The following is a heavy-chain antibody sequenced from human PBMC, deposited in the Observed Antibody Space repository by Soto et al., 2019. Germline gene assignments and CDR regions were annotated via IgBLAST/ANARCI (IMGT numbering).Heavy chain of an antibody. J-gene: IGHJ4*02. CDR1: DGSFSGYY. CDR2: INHSGST. V-gene: IGHV4-34*01. Sequence: VQLQQWGAGLLKPSETLSLTCAVYDGSFSGYYWTWIRQPPGTGLEWIGEINHSGSTNYNPSLKSRVTISVDTSKNQFSLKLTSVTAADTAVHYCARDKITGLFDYWGQGTLVTVSS. D-gene: IGHD2-8*02. CDR3: ARDKITGLFDY.